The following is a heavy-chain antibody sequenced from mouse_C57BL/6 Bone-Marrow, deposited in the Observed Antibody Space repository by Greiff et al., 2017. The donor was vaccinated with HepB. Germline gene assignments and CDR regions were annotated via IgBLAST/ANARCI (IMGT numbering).Heavy chain of an antibody. CDR2: IYPRDGST. J-gene: IGHJ4*01. CDR1: GYTFTDHT. D-gene: IGHD1-1*01. Sequence: VQLQQSDAELVKPGASVKISCKASGYTFTDHTIHWVKQRPEQGLEWIGYIYPRDGSTKYNEKFKDKATLTADKSSSTAYMQLNSLTSEDSAVYFGARRVEYYARDYWGQGTSVTVSS. V-gene: IGHV1-78*01. CDR3: ARRVEYYARDY.